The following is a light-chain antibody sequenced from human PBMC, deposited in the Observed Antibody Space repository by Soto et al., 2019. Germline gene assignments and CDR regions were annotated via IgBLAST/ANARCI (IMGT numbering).Light chain of an antibody. CDR3: SSSTDSSNYV. CDR2: QVT. Sequence: QSVLTQPASVSGSPGRSITVSGTGTSSDLAIYNYVSWYQQQPGKAPKLMIYQVTNRPSGVSNRFSGSRSGNTASLTISGLQAEDEADYYCSSSTDSSNYVFGTGTKVTVL. V-gene: IGLV2-14*01. CDR1: SSDLAIYNY. J-gene: IGLJ1*01.